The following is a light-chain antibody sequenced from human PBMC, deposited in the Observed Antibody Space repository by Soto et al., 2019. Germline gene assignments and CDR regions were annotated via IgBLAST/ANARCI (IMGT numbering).Light chain of an antibody. CDR2: GVN. CDR3: SSYTSSNTLI. J-gene: IGLJ2*01. Sequence: QSALTQPASVSGSPGQSITISCTGTSSDVGGYNYVSWYQQHPGKAPKLVIYGVNYRPSGVSARFSGSKFQNTASLTISGLQAEDEADYYCSSYTSSNTLIFGGGTKLTVL. V-gene: IGLV2-14*01. CDR1: SSDVGGYNY.